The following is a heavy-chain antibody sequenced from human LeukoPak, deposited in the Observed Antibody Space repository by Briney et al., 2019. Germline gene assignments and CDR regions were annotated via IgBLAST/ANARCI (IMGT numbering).Heavy chain of an antibody. Sequence: LETLSLTCTLSVGSTCSYYSSWIREPPREGLERIGYIYYSGITNYNPSLKSRVTISVDTSKHQFSLKLSSLTAADTAVYYCARDKYCSSTSCSPLFDYWGQGTLVTVSS. V-gene: IGHV4-59*01. CDR2: IYYSGIT. CDR3: ARDKYCSSTSCSPLFDY. CDR1: VGSTCSYY. J-gene: IGHJ4*02. D-gene: IGHD2-2*01.